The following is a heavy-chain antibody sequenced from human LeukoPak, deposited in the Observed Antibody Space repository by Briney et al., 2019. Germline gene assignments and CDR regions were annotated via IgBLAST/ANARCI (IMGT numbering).Heavy chain of an antibody. Sequence: SVKVSCKASGGTFSSYAISWVRQAPGQGLEWMGRIIPILGIANYAQKFQGRVTITADKSTSTAYMELSSLRSEDTAVYYCARDRGYSYGSAYYSMDVWGQGTTVTVSS. J-gene: IGHJ6*02. CDR1: GGTFSSYA. D-gene: IGHD5-18*01. CDR3: ARDRGYSYGSAYYSMDV. V-gene: IGHV1-69*04. CDR2: IIPILGIA.